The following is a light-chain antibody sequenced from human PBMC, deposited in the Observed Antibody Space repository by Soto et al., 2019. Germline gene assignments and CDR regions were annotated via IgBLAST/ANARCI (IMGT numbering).Light chain of an antibody. V-gene: IGKV3-15*01. CDR1: QSVSSN. Sequence: EIVMTQSPATLSLSPGERATLSCRASQSVSSNLAWYQQKSGQAPRLLIYGASTRATGIPARFSGSGSGTEFTLTVSSPQSEDFAVYYCQQYNSWPPRTFGQGTKVDIK. CDR3: QQYNSWPPRT. J-gene: IGKJ1*01. CDR2: GAS.